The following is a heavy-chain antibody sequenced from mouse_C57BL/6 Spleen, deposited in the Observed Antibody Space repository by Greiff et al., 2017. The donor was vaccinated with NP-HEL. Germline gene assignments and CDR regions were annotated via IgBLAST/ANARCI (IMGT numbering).Heavy chain of an antibody. Sequence: QVQLQQPGTELVKPGASGYTFTSYWMHWVKQRPGQGLEWIGNINPSNGGTNYNEKFKSKATLTVDKSSSTAYMQLSSLTSEDSAVYYCAREGASGLLGYFDIWGTGTTVTVSS. V-gene: IGHV1-53*01. J-gene: IGHJ1*03. CDR3: AREGASGLLGYFDI. CDR1: GYTFTSYW. D-gene: IGHD3-1*01. CDR2: INPSNGGT.